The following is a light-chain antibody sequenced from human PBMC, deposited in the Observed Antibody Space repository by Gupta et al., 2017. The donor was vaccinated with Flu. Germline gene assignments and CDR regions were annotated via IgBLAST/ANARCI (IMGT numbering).Light chain of an antibody. CDR1: SSDVGDYNN. Sequence: TGTSSDVGDYNNVSWYQQHPGKAPKLMIYEVNNRPSGVSNRFSGSKSDNTASLTITGLQAEDEADYYCSSYTSSNNLYVFGTGTKVTVL. J-gene: IGLJ1*01. CDR3: SSYTSSNNLYV. CDR2: EVN. V-gene: IGLV2-14*01.